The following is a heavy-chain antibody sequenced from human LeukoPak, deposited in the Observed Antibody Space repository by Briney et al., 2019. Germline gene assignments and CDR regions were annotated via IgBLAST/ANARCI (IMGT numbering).Heavy chain of an antibody. D-gene: IGHD5-24*01. CDR2: IYTSGST. CDR3: ARHRDGYNSFDY. CDR1: GGSISSGSYY. J-gene: IGHJ4*02. V-gene: IGHV4-61*02. Sequence: SQTLSLTCTVSGGSISSGSYYWSWIRQPAGKGLEWIGRIYTSGSTNYNPSLKSRVTISVDTSKNQFSLKLSSVTATDTAVYYCARHRDGYNSFDYWGQGTLVTVSS.